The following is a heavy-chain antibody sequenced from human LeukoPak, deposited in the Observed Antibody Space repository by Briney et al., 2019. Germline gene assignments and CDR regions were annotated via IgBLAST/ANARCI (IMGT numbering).Heavy chain of an antibody. D-gene: IGHD3-9*01. CDR1: GYTFTSYG. V-gene: IGHV1-69*13. J-gene: IGHJ4*02. CDR3: ASHVLTGPPLSHKDTIFSHLDY. Sequence: ASVKVSCKASGYTFTSYGISWVRQAPGQGLEWMGGIIPIFGTANYAQKFQGRVTITADESTSTAYMELSSLRSEDTAVYYCASHVLTGPPLSHKDTIFSHLDYWGQGTLVTVSS. CDR2: IIPIFGTA.